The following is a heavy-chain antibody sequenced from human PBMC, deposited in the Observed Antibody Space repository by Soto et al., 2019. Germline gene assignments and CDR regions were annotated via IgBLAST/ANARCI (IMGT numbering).Heavy chain of an antibody. Sequence: QVQLQESGPGLVKPSETLSLTCTVSGDSISNFYWSWLRQPTGKGLESLGRIYARGRTNYNPTLQSRVAMSLDTSKNQFSLRLTSLSASDTAVYFCARGMGRYFDLWGRGTLVTVFS. J-gene: IGHJ2*01. CDR2: IYARGRT. CDR1: GDSISNFY. CDR3: ARGMGRYFDL. V-gene: IGHV4-4*07. D-gene: IGHD2-8*01.